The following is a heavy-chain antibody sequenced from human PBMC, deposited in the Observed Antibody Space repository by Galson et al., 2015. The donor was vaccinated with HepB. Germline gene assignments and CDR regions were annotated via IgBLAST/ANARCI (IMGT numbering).Heavy chain of an antibody. D-gene: IGHD2-2*02. CDR1: GYTFTSYA. V-gene: IGHV7-4-1*02. CDR2: INTNTGNP. J-gene: IGHJ3*02. CDR3: AREARGGPAAIWEKRNTNDAFDI. Sequence: SVKVSCKASGYTFTSYAMNWVRQAPGQGLEWMGWINTNTGNPTYAQGSTGRFVFSLDTSVSTAYLQISSLKAEDTAVYYCAREARGGPAAIWEKRNTNDAFDIWGQGTMVTVSS.